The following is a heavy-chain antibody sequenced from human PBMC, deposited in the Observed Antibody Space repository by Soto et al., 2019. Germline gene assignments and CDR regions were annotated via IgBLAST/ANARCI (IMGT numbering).Heavy chain of an antibody. CDR2: INPRSGDT. D-gene: IGHD1-26*01. Sequence: QVQLVQSGAEVKKPGASVNVSCKASGNTFTRFYIHWVRQAPGQGLEWMGIINPRSGDTTYAEKFQGRITVTRDTSTSTVYMELTSLRYEDTAIYYCARVALSGGGWLDPWGQGTLFTVSS. V-gene: IGHV1-46*01. CDR3: ARVALSGGGWLDP. CDR1: GNTFTRFY. J-gene: IGHJ5*02.